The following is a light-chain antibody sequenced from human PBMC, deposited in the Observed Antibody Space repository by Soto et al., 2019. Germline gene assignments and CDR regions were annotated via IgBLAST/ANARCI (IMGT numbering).Light chain of an antibody. CDR1: QSISSY. J-gene: IGKJ5*01. CDR2: AAS. Sequence: DIQMTQSPSSLSASVGDRVTITCRASQSISSYLNWYQQKPGKAPKLLIYAASSLQSGVPSRFSGSGSGTDFTLTISSLQPEDFATYYCQQSYGTPITFGQGTRREIK. CDR3: QQSYGTPIT. V-gene: IGKV1-39*01.